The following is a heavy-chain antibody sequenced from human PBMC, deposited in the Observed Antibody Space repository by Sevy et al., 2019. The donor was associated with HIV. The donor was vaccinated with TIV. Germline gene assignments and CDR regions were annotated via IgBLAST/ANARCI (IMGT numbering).Heavy chain of an antibody. V-gene: IGHV4-34*01. CDR1: GGSFSGYY. CDR2: INHSGST. CDR3: ATRRGHLSFDY. J-gene: IGHJ4*02. Sequence: SETLSLTCVVYGGSFSGYYWSWIRQPPGKGLEWIGEINHSGSTNYNPSLKSRVTLSADTSKNQFSLKLSSVTAADTAVYYCATRRGHLSFDYWGQGTLVTVSS.